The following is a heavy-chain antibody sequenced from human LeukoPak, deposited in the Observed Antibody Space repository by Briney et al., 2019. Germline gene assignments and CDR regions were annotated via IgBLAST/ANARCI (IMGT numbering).Heavy chain of an antibody. CDR3: ARDNPFRSDWSPLDV. CDR1: GYTFTSYG. V-gene: IGHV1-18*01. D-gene: IGHD3-3*01. CDR2: ISAYNGNT. J-gene: IGHJ6*04. Sequence: ASVKVSCKASGYTFTSYGISWVRQAPGQGLEWMGWISAYNGNTNYAQKFQGRVTMTRDTSISTAYMELTSLRSDDTAVYYCARDNPFRSDWSPLDVWGEGTTVTVSS.